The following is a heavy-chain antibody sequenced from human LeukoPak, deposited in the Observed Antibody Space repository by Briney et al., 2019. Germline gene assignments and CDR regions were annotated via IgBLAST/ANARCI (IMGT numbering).Heavy chain of an antibody. D-gene: IGHD3-22*01. CDR3: ARRFTMIVVVHWFDP. V-gene: IGHV4-34*01. CDR1: GGSFSGYY. Sequence: SETLSLTCAVYGGSFSGYYWSWIRQPPGKGLEWIGEINHSGSTNYNPSLKSRVTISVDTSKNQFSLKLSSETAADTAVYYCARRFTMIVVVHWFDPWGQGTLVTVSS. J-gene: IGHJ5*02. CDR2: INHSGST.